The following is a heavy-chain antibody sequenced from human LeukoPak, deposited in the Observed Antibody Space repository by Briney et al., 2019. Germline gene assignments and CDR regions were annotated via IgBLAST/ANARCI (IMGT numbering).Heavy chain of an antibody. CDR1: GGSISSGGYY. J-gene: IGHJ3*02. CDR2: IYHSGST. CDR3: AREVVGANGGDAFDI. V-gene: IGHV4-30-2*01. D-gene: IGHD2-15*01. Sequence: SETLSLTCTVSGGSISSGGYYWSWIRRPPGKGLEWIGYIYHSGSTYYNQSLKSRVIISVDRSKNQFSLKLSSVTAADTAVYYCAREVVGANGGDAFDIWGQGTMVTASS.